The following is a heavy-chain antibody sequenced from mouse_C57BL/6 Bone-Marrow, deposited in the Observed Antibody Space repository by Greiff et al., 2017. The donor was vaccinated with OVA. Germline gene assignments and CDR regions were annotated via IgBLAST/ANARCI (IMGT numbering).Heavy chain of an antibody. Sequence: VQLQQSGPELVKPGASVKISCKASGYTFTDYYMNWVKQSHGKSLEWIGDINPNNGGTSYNQKFKGKATLTVDKSSSTAYMELRSLTSEDSAVYYCARTTTVAPYWGQGTTLTVSS. CDR2: INPNNGGT. D-gene: IGHD1-1*01. V-gene: IGHV1-26*01. J-gene: IGHJ2*01. CDR1: GYTFTDYY. CDR3: ARTTTVAPY.